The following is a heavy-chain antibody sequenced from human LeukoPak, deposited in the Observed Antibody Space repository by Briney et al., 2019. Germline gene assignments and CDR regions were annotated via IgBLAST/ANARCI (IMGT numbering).Heavy chain of an antibody. CDR1: GFTFDDYG. J-gene: IGHJ4*02. Sequence: SGRSLRLSCEASGFTFDDYGMHWVRQAPGKGLEWVSTISWNSASVGYVDSVKGRFTISRDNAKKTLYLQMNSLRPEDTALYYCAKDYGYSSSWYDYRGQGTLVTVSS. CDR3: AKDYGYSSSWYDY. CDR2: ISWNSASV. V-gene: IGHV3-9*01. D-gene: IGHD6-13*01.